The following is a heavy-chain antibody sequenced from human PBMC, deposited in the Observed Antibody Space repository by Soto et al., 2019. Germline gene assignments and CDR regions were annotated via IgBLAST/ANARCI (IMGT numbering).Heavy chain of an antibody. D-gene: IGHD3-9*01. V-gene: IGHV4-30-4*01. Sequence: PSETLSITCTVSGGSISSGDYYWSWIRQPPGKGLEWIGYIYYSGSTYYNPSLKSRVTISVDTSKNLFSLKLSSVTAADTAVYYCARLFSGYYYIFTRYRTYYWGQGTLVTVSS. CDR2: IYYSGST. CDR3: ARLFSGYYYIFTRYRTYY. J-gene: IGHJ4*02. CDR1: GGSISSGDYY.